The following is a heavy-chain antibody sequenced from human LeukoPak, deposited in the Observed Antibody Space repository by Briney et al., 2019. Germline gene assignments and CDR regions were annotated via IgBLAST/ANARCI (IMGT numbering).Heavy chain of an antibody. V-gene: IGHV3-23*01. CDR2: INGNGGST. J-gene: IGHJ5*02. CDR3: AKKYSTGLDP. Sequence: GGSLRLSCAASRFTFVSYAMSWVRQAPGKGLEWVSDINGNGGSTYYTDSVKGRFTISRDNSKNTLYLQMNSLRAEDTAIYYCAKKYSTGLDPWGQGTLVTVSS. CDR1: RFTFVSYA. D-gene: IGHD1-26*01.